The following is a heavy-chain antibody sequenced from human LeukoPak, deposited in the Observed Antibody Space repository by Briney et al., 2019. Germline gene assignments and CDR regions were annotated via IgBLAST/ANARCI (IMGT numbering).Heavy chain of an antibody. J-gene: IGHJ3*02. D-gene: IGHD1-14*01. CDR2: INQDGNGK. V-gene: IGHV3-7*01. CDR1: GFTFSNFW. CDR3: VKGNGRRASDI. Sequence: GGSLRLSCAVSGFTFSNFWMNWVRQAPGKGLEWVANINQDGNGKDYVDSVKGRFTISRDNAKNSLYLQMNSLRAEDTAVYYCVKGNGRRASDIWGQGTMVTVSS.